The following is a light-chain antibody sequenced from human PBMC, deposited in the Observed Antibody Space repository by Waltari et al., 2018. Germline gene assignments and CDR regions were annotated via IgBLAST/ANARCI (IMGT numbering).Light chain of an antibody. Sequence: DIQMTQSPSSLAASVGDRVTITCQASQDITIYLTWYQQTPGKAPKLLIYDTSKLETGVPSRFSGSGSGTHFTFTISSLQPEDIATYYCQVSFHFPLTFGGGTKLEIK. CDR3: QVSFHFPLT. CDR1: QDITIY. J-gene: IGKJ4*01. V-gene: IGKV1-33*01. CDR2: DTS.